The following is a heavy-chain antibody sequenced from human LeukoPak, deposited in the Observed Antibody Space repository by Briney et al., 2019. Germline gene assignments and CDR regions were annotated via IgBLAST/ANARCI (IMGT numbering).Heavy chain of an antibody. CDR3: ARDSYYDILTGYYLSPFGAFDI. D-gene: IGHD3-9*01. J-gene: IGHJ3*02. CDR2: IIPIFGTA. CDR1: EGTFSSYA. V-gene: IGHV1-69*13. Sequence: SVKVSCKASEGTFSSYAISWVRQAPGQGLKWMGGIIPIFGTADYAQKFQGRVTITADESTSTAYMELSSLRSEDTAVYYCARDSYYDILTGYYLSPFGAFDIWGQGTMVTVSS.